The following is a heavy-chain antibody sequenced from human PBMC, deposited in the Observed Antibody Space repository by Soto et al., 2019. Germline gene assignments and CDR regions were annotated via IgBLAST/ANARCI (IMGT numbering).Heavy chain of an antibody. CDR1: GFTFSSYG. D-gene: IGHD1-26*01. Sequence: GGSLRLSCAASGFTFSSYGMHWVRQAPGKGLEWVAVISYDGSNKYYADSVKGRFTITRDNSKNTLYLQMNSLRAEDAAVYYCAKEVVGASYYYYGMDVWGQGTTVTVSS. J-gene: IGHJ6*02. V-gene: IGHV3-30*18. CDR2: ISYDGSNK. CDR3: AKEVVGASYYYYGMDV.